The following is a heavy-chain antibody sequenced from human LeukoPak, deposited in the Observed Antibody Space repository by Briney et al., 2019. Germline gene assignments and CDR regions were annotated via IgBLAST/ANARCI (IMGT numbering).Heavy chain of an antibody. V-gene: IGHV3-53*01. CDR3: AKDIRLRRWFGEFY. CDR1: GFTFSSYS. CDR2: IYSGGST. Sequence: GGSLRLSCAASGFTFSSYSMNWVRQAPGKGLEWVSVIYSGGSTYYADSVKGRFTISRDNSKNTLYLQMNSLRAEDTAVYYCAKDIRLRRWFGEFYWGQGTLVTVSS. J-gene: IGHJ4*02. D-gene: IGHD3-10*01.